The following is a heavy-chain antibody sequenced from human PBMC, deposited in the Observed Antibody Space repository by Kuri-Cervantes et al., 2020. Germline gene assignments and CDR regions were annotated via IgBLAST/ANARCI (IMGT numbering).Heavy chain of an antibody. CDR2: IYHSGST. CDR3: ARAEGSGSYYYYYGMDV. CDR1: GGSISSGGYS. Sequence: SQTLSLTCAVSGGSISSGGYSWSWIRQPPGKGLEWIGYIYHSGSTYYNPSLKSRVTISVDRSENQFSLKLSSVTAADTAVYYCARAEGSGSYYYYYGMDVWGQGTTVTVSS. V-gene: IGHV4-30-2*01. D-gene: IGHD3-10*01. J-gene: IGHJ6*02.